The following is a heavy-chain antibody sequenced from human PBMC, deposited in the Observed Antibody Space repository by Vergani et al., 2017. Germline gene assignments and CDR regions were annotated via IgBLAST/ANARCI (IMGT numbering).Heavy chain of an antibody. CDR1: GFTVSSNY. CDR2: IYSGGST. CDR3: ARAPGIAVAGRXFDP. Sequence: EVQLVESGGGLVQPGGSLRLSCAASGFTVSSNYMSWVRQAPGKGLEWVSVIYSGGSTYYADSVKGRFTISRDNSKNTLYLQMNSLRAEDTAVYYCARAPGIAVAGRXFDPWGQGTLVTVSS. J-gene: IGHJ5*02. D-gene: IGHD6-19*01. V-gene: IGHV3-66*01.